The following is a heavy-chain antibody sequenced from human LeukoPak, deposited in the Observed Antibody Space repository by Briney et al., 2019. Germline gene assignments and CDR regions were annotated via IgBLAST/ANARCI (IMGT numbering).Heavy chain of an antibody. CDR3: ARSITMIVEAFDY. V-gene: IGHV3-30-3*01. D-gene: IGHD3-22*01. CDR1: GFTFSSYA. J-gene: IGHJ4*02. CDR2: ISYDGSNK. Sequence: GGSLRLSCAASGFTFSSYAMHWVRQAPGKGLEWVAVISYDGSNKYYADSVKGRFTISRDNSKNTLYLQMSSLRAEDTAVYYCARSITMIVEAFDYWGQGTLVTVSS.